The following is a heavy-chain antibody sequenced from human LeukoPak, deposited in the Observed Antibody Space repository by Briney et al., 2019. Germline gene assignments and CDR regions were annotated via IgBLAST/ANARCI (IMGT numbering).Heavy chain of an antibody. Sequence: PGSSLRLSCAASGVTVSSNYMSWVRQAPGKGLEWVSSTSGSGGSTYYAGSVKGRFTISRDNSKNMLYLQMNSLRAEDTAVYYCAKYTSVWYYFLDYWGQGTLVTVSS. V-gene: IGHV3-23*01. J-gene: IGHJ4*02. D-gene: IGHD6-19*01. CDR3: AKYTSVWYYFLDY. CDR1: GVTVSSNY. CDR2: TSGSGGST.